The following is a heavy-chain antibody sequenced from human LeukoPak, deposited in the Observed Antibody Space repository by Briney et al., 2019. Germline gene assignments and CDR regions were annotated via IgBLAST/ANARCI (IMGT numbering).Heavy chain of an antibody. CDR1: GGTFSSYA. J-gene: IGHJ4*02. CDR2: IIPIFGTA. D-gene: IGHD3-22*01. Sequence: ASVKVSCKVSGGTFSSYAISWVRQAPGQGLEWMGRIIPIFGTANYAQKFQGRVTITTDESTSTAYMELSSLRSEDTAVYYCARTDSSGYLTDYWGQGTLVTVSS. V-gene: IGHV1-69*05. CDR3: ARTDSSGYLTDY.